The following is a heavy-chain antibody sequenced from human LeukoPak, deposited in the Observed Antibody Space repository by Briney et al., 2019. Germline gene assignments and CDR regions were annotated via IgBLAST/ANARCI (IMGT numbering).Heavy chain of an antibody. CDR1: GFTFSSYS. CDR3: AKDWDVVVTAIPANH. V-gene: IGHV3-7*01. D-gene: IGHD2-21*02. Sequence: GGSLRLSCAASGFTFSSYSMNWVRQAPGKGLERVANIKQDGSEKYYVDSVKGRFTISRDNAKNSLYLQMNSLRAEDTAVYYCAKDWDVVVTAIPANHWGQGTLVTVSS. CDR2: IKQDGSEK. J-gene: IGHJ4*02.